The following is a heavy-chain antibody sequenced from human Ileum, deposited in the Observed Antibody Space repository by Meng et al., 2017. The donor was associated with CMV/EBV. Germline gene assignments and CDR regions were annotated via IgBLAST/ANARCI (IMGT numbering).Heavy chain of an antibody. J-gene: IGHJ4*02. Sequence: QRQLQASVPRLVTPPQPLSLTCTVSSSCISTGRYYCSWIRQPAGKGLEGIGLNYTSESTNYNPSLKSRVTISVDTSKNQFSLKLSSVTATDTAVYYCAGGAITGTTEVPFDYWGQGTLVTVSS. D-gene: IGHD1-20*01. CDR1: SSCISTGRYY. V-gene: IGHV4-61*02. CDR3: AGGAITGTTEVPFDY. CDR2: NYTSEST.